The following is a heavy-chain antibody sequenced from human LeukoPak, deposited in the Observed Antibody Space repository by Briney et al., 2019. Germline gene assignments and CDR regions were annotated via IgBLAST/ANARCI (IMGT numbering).Heavy chain of an antibody. D-gene: IGHD2/OR15-2a*01. CDR2: IKQDESEK. Sequence: GGSLRLSCAASGFTFSSYWMSWVRQAQGKGLEWVANIKQDESEKYYVDSVKGRFTISRDNARNALDLQMNSLRAEDTAVYYCARASRRDSIFEFWGQGTLVTVSS. J-gene: IGHJ4*02. CDR3: ARASRRDSIFEF. V-gene: IGHV3-7*04. CDR1: GFTFSSYW.